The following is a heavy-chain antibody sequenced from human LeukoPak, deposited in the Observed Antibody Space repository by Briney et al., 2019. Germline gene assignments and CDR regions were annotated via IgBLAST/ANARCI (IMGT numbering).Heavy chain of an antibody. CDR2: IYYSGST. CDR3: ARHRERTSPYYYGMDV. J-gene: IGHJ6*02. Sequence: SETLSLICTVSGDSISSSSYYWGWIRQPPGTGLEWIGSIYYSGSTYYNPSLKSRVTISVDTSKNQFSLKLTPVTAADTAVYYCARHRERTSPYYYGMDVWGQGTTVTVSS. V-gene: IGHV4-39*01. D-gene: IGHD1-1*01. CDR1: GDSISSSSYY.